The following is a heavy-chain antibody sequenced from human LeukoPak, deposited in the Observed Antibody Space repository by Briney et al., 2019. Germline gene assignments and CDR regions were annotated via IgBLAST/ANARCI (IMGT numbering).Heavy chain of an antibody. J-gene: IGHJ6*02. D-gene: IGHD2-15*01. CDR2: IYSGGST. CDR1: GGSVSSNY. CDR3: ARDRRYCSGGSCYLPLDYYGMDV. V-gene: IGHV3-53*01. Sequence: SSETLSLTCTVSGGSVSSNYMSWVRQAPGKGLEWVSVIYSGGSTYYADSVKGRFTISRDNSKNTLYLQMNSLRAEDTAVYYCARDRRYCSGGSCYLPLDYYGMDVWGQGTTVTVSS.